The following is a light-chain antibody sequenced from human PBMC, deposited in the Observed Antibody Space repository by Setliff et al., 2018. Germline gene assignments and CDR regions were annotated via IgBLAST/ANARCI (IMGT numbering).Light chain of an antibody. CDR3: NSYTSSSTSYV. CDR1: SSDVGGYNY. J-gene: IGLJ1*01. Sequence: QSVLTQPASVSGSPGQSITISCTGTSSDVGGYNYLSWYQQHPGKAPELMIYDVSKRSSGVSNRFSGSKSGNTASLTISGLQAEDEADYYCNSYTSSSTSYVFGTGTKVTGL. V-gene: IGLV2-14*01. CDR2: DVS.